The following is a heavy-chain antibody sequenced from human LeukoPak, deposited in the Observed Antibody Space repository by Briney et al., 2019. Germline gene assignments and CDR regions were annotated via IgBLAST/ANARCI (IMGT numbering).Heavy chain of an antibody. CDR3: ARDHPAEADFDY. J-gene: IGHJ4*02. D-gene: IGHD6-19*01. CDR2: ISSSSSYI. V-gene: IGHV3-21*01. CDR1: GFTFSSYS. Sequence: GGSLRLSCAASGFTFSSYSMNWVRQAPGKGLEWVSSISSSSSYIYYADSVKGRFTISRDNAKNSLYLQMNSLRAEDTAVYYCARDHPAEADFDYWGQGTLVTVSS.